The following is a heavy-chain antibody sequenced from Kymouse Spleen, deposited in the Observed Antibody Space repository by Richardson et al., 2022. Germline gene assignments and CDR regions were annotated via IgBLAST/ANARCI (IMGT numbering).Heavy chain of an antibody. CDR2: ISSSSSYI. J-gene: IGHJ4*02. Sequence: EVQLVESGGGLVKPGGSLRLSCAASGFTFSSYSMNWVRQAPGKGLEWVSSISSSSSYIYYADSVKGRFTISRDNAKNSLYLQMNSLRAEDTAVYYCARDGGSSSEYYFDYWGQGTLVTVSS. V-gene: IGHV3-21*03. CDR1: GFTFSSYS. CDR3: ARDGGSSSEYYFDY. D-gene: IGHD6-6*01.